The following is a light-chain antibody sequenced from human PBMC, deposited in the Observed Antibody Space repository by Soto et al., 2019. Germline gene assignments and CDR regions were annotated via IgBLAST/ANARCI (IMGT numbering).Light chain of an antibody. CDR1: SGHSSYA. J-gene: IGLJ3*02. Sequence: QLVLTQSPSASASLGASVKLTCTLSSGHSSYAIAWHQQQPEKGPRYFMKLNSDGSHSKGDGIPDRFSGSSSGAERYLTISSLQSEDEADYYCQTWGTGPWVFGGRTKLTVL. V-gene: IGLV4-69*01. CDR3: QTWGTGPWV. CDR2: LNSDGSH.